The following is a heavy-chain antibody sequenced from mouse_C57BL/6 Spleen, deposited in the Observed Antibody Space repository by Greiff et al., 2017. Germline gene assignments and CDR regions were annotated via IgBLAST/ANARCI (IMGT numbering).Heavy chain of an antibody. V-gene: IGHV1-15*01. D-gene: IGHD1-1*01. CDR2: IDPATGGT. CDR3: TRGDYYLFAY. J-gene: IGHJ3*01. Sequence: VQLQESGAELVRPGASVTLSCKASGYTFTDYEMHWVKQTPVHGLEWIGAIDPATGGTAYNQKFKGKAILTADKSSSTAYMELRSLTSEDSAVYYCTRGDYYLFAYWGQGTLVTVSA. CDR1: GYTFTDYE.